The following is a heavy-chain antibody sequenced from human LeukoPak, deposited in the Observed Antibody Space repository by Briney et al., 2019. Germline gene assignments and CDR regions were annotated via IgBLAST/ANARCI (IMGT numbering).Heavy chain of an antibody. CDR2: IYTSWST. CDR3: ARTGRYSGSYST. Sequence: SETLSLTCTVSGGSISSYYWNCIRQPPGKGLEWIGNIYTSWSTNYNPSLKSRGTILVGTSKNQTSLKVRFVPAADTAVYFCARTGRYSGSYSTWGQGTLVTVSS. V-gene: IGHV4-4*09. CDR1: GGSISSYY. J-gene: IGHJ5*02. D-gene: IGHD1-26*01.